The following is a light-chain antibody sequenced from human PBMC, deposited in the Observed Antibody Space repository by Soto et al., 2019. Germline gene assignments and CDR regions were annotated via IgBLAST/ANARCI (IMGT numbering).Light chain of an antibody. CDR2: TAS. CDR3: QQYNNWPPGT. Sequence: DIHLTQSPSFLSASVGDRVTITCRASQGISTYLAWYQQKPGKAPNLLIYTASTLQTGVPSRFSGSAFGTEFTLTISSLQPEDFATYYCQQYNNWPPGTFGPGTKLEIK. J-gene: IGKJ2*02. CDR1: QGISTY. V-gene: IGKV1-9*01.